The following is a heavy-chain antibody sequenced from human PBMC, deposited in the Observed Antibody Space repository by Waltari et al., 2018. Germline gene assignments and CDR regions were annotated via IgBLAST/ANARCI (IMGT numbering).Heavy chain of an antibody. J-gene: IGHJ6*02. CDR3: AINEWGITGTNGMDV. CDR1: GYTFTSYA. Sequence: QVQLVQSGAEVKKPGASVKVSCKASGYTFTSYAINWLRQATGQGLEWMGWMNPNSGNTGYAQKFQGRVTITRNTSISTAYMELSSLRSEDTAVYYCAINEWGITGTNGMDVWGQGTTVTVSS. D-gene: IGHD1-20*01. CDR2: MNPNSGNT. V-gene: IGHV1-8*03.